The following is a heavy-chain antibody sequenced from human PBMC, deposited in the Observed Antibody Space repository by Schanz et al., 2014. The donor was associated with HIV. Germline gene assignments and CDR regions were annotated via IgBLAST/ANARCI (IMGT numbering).Heavy chain of an antibody. V-gene: IGHV3-11*01. Sequence: QVQLVESGGGLVKPGGSLRLSCAASGFTFSDYYMSWIRQAPGKGLEWVSYISSSGSTIYYADSVKGRFTMSRDNAKNTLYLQMNSLRVEDTAVYYCAKMARSVAANTNFDYWGQGTLVTVSS. D-gene: IGHD6-19*01. J-gene: IGHJ4*02. CDR1: GFTFSDYY. CDR3: AKMARSVAANTNFDY. CDR2: ISSSGSTI.